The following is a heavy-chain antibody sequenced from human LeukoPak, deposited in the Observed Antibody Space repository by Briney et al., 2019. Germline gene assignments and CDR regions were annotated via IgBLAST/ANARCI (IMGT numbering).Heavy chain of an antibody. CDR1: GFTFSSYG. CDR2: ISYDGSNK. CDR3: AREKFDS. J-gene: IGHJ5*01. Sequence: PGGSLRLSCAASGFTFSSYGMHWVRQAPGKGLEWVAVISYDGSNKYYADSAKGRFTISRDNSNSLISLQMNDLTTEDTAVYYCAREKFDSWGQGTLVTVSP. V-gene: IGHV3-30*03.